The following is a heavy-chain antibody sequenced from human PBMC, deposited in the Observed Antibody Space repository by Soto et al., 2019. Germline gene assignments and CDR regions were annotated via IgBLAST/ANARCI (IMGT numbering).Heavy chain of an antibody. J-gene: IGHJ4*02. Sequence: LXLFCAASGCTFSSYSMNWVRQAPGKGLEWVSSISSSSSYIYYADSVKGRFTISRDNAKNSLYLQMNSLRAEDTAVYYCARDPKRGYSYGYFDYWGQGTPVTVYS. CDR3: ARDPKRGYSYGYFDY. CDR1: GCTFSSYS. D-gene: IGHD5-18*01. CDR2: ISSSSSYI. V-gene: IGHV3-21*01.